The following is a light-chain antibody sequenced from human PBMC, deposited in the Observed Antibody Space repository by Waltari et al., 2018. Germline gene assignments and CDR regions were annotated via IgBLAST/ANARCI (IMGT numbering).Light chain of an antibody. CDR1: SSDVGGYSL. CDR2: AVT. J-gene: IGLJ1*01. V-gene: IGLV2-23*02. Sequence: QSALTQPASVSGSPGQSITISCTGSSSDVGGYSLVSWYQQHPGKAPKLMIYAVTKRPSGLSHRFPGSKSGNTASLTISGLQTEDEADYYCCSYAGSTTSSVVFGTGTKVIVL. CDR3: CSYAGSTTSSVV.